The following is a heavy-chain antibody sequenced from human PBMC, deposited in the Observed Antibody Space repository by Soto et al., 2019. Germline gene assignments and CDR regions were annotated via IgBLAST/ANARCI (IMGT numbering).Heavy chain of an antibody. V-gene: IGHV4-59*08. CDR3: ARQVTYDILAPPCLLDP. CDR2: IYYSGSN. Sequence: TLSLTCTVSGGSISSYYWSRIRQPPGKGLEWIGDIYYSGSNNYNPSLKSRVTISVDTSKNQFSLNLSASTAADTAVYYCARQVTYDILAPPCLLDPWGQGSLVTVSS. CDR1: GGSISSYY. D-gene: IGHD3-9*01. J-gene: IGHJ5*02.